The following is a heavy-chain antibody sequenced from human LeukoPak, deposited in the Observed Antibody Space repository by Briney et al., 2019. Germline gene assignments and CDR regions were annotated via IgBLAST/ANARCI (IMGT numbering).Heavy chain of an antibody. J-gene: IGHJ6*03. CDR3: ARTGYDLSWYYYYYMDV. Sequence: SETLSLTCTVPGGSISSYYWSWIRQPPGKGLEWIGYIYYSGSTNYNPSLKSRATISVDTSKNQFSLKLSSVTAADTAVYYCARTGYDLSWYYYYYMDVWGKGTTVTVSS. CDR2: IYYSGST. V-gene: IGHV4-59*01. D-gene: IGHD5-12*01. CDR1: GGSISSYY.